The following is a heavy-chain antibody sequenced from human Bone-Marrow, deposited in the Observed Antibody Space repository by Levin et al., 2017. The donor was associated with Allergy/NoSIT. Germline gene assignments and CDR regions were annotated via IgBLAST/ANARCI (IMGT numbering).Heavy chain of an antibody. V-gene: IGHV3-30*18. CDR2: ISYDGSNK. CDR3: AKAPRGIAVAGTFDP. CDR1: GFTFSSYG. Sequence: GGSLRLSCAASGFTFSSYGMHWVRQAPGKGLEWVAVISYDGSNKYYADSVKGRFTISRDNSKNTLYLQMNSLRAEDTAVYYCAKAPRGIAVAGTFDPWGQGTLVTVSS. D-gene: IGHD6-19*01. J-gene: IGHJ5*02.